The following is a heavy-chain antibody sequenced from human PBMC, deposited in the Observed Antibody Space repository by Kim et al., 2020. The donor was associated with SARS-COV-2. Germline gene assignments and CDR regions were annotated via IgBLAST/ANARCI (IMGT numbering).Heavy chain of an antibody. D-gene: IGHD2-21*01. J-gene: IGHJ3*01. Sequence: VKGRYTISEDNTKNTLYLQMNSMKSEDTAVYYCAWDWDQYCGGEGAFDVWGQGTMVTVSS. CDR3: AWDWDQYCGGEGAFDV. V-gene: IGHV3-33*03.